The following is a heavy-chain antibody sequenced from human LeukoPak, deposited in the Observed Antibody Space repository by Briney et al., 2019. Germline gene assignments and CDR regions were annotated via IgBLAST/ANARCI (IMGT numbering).Heavy chain of an antibody. D-gene: IGHD3-22*01. Sequence: SETLSLTCTVSGGSISSGGYYWSWIRQHPGKGLEWIGYIYYSGSTYYNPSLKCRVTISVDTSKNQFSLKLSSVTAADTAVYYCARPSSGYYYAFDIWGQGTMVTVSS. CDR1: GGSISSGGYY. J-gene: IGHJ3*02. CDR3: ARPSSGYYYAFDI. CDR2: IYYSGST. V-gene: IGHV4-31*03.